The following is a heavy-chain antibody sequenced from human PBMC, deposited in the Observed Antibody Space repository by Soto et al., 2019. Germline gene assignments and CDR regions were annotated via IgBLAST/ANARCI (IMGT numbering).Heavy chain of an antibody. CDR2: ISSSSSYI. Sequence: PGGSLRLSCAASGFTFSSYSMNWVRQAPGKGLEWVSSISSSSSYIYYADSVKGRFTISRDNAKNSLYLQMNSLRAEDTAVYYCASLSPGDYYDSSGGWGQGTLVTFSS. V-gene: IGHV3-21*01. J-gene: IGHJ4*02. CDR1: GFTFSSYS. D-gene: IGHD3-22*01. CDR3: ASLSPGDYYDSSGG.